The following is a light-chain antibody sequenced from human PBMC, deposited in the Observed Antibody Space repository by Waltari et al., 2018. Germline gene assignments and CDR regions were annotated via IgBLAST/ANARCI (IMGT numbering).Light chain of an antibody. Sequence: EIVMTQSPATLSVLQAETATLSCRASQSIRSNLAWYKLKPGQAPTLLIYGASTRATGIPARFSGSGSGTEFTLTISSLQSEDFAVYFCQQYDNWLGTFGQGTKVEIK. CDR1: QSIRSN. V-gene: IGKV3-15*01. J-gene: IGKJ1*01. CDR3: QQYDNWLGT. CDR2: GAS.